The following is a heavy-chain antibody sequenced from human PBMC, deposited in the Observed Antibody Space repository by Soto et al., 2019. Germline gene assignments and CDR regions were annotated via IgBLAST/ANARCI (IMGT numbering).Heavy chain of an antibody. J-gene: IGHJ4*02. D-gene: IGHD6-13*01. CDR1: EGTFNSYA. CDR3: ASAASRWSPYFFDS. V-gene: IGHV1-69*01. CDR2: IIPYYNTL. Sequence: QAQVVQSGAEVRKPRSSVKLSCKASEGTFNSYAIAWVRQAPGQGLEWMGGIIPYYNTLNYAQKFQDRVTITADDSTNTVYMELSSLRSDDTAVYFCASAASRWSPYFFDSWAQGTVVTVSS.